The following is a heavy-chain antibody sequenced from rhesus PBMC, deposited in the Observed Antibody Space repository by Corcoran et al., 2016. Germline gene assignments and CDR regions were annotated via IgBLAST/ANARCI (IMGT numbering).Heavy chain of an antibody. CDR2: VDPEDGEA. J-gene: IGHJ4*01. CDR3: ATSTTVIPFDY. D-gene: IGHD4-35*01. Sequence: EVQLVQSGAEVKKPGASVKISCKASGYTFPDYSLPWVRQAPGKGLEWRGRVDPEDGEAIHAQKFQDRVTITADTSTDTAYMELSSLRSEDTAVYYCATSTTVIPFDYWGQGVLVTVSS. V-gene: IGHV1-111*02. CDR1: GYTFPDYS.